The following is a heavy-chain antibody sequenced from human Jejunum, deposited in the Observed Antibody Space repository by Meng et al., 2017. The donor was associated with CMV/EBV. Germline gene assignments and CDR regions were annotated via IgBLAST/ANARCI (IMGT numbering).Heavy chain of an antibody. CDR3: AHNSHHPWGTYRDYYFDY. Sequence: STSGVGVAWIRQPPGKALEWLALIYWNDDKRYISSLKSRLTVTKDTSKNQVVLTMTNMDPVDTATYYCAHNSHHPWGTYRDYYFDYWGQGTLVTVS. CDR1: STSGVG. J-gene: IGHJ4*02. V-gene: IGHV2-5*01. CDR2: IYWNDDK. D-gene: IGHD3-16*02.